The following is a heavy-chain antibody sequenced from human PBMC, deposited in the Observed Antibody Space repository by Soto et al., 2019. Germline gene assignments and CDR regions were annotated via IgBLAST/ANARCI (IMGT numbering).Heavy chain of an antibody. CDR3: ARLGLVPYCGGDCYSDWGLEDY. V-gene: IGHV4-39*01. CDR2: IYYSGST. D-gene: IGHD2-21*02. J-gene: IGHJ4*02. CDR1: GGSISSSSYY. Sequence: SETLSLTCTVSGGSISSSSYYWGWIRQPPGKGLEWIGSIYYSGSTNYNPSLKSRVTISVDTSKNQFSLKLSSVTAADTAVYYCARLGLVPYCGGDCYSDWGLEDYWGQGTLVTVS.